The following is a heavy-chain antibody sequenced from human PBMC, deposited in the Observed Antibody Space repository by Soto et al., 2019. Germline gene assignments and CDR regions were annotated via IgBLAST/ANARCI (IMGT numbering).Heavy chain of an antibody. CDR2: ISGSGGRS. CDR3: AKAYFVWSSEQPYYFDY. Sequence: GGSLRLSCAASGFTFSNYAMTWVRQGPGKGLEWVSGISGSGGRSYYADSVKGRFTISRDNSKSTLYLQMNSLRAEDTSVYYCAKAYFVWSSEQPYYFDYWGQGTLVTVSS. CDR1: GFTFSNYA. J-gene: IGHJ4*02. V-gene: IGHV3-23*01. D-gene: IGHD3-16*01.